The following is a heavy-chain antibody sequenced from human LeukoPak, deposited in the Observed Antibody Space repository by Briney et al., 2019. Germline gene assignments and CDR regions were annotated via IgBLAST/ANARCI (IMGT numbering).Heavy chain of an antibody. V-gene: IGHV4-39*01. Sequence: SETLSLTCTVSGGSISSSSYYWGWIRQPPGTGLEWIGSIYYSGSTYYNPSLKSRVTISVDTSKIQFSLELSSVTAADTAVYYCARLKLDYSSSYFDYWGQGTLVTVSS. J-gene: IGHJ4*02. CDR2: IYYSGST. CDR3: ARLKLDYSSSYFDY. D-gene: IGHD6-6*01. CDR1: GGSISSSSYY.